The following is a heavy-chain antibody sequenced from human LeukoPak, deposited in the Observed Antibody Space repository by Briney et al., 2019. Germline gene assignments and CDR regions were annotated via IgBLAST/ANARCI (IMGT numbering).Heavy chain of an antibody. CDR3: AKDHRYSGSYSPHDD. CDR2: ISGSGGST. D-gene: IGHD1-26*01. J-gene: IGHJ4*02. Sequence: GGSLRLSCAASGFTFSSYAMSWVRQAPGKGLEWVSAISGSGGSTYYADSVKGRFTISRDNSKNTLYLQMNSLRAEDTAVYYCAKDHRYSGSYSPHDDWGQGTLVTVSS. CDR1: GFTFSSYA. V-gene: IGHV3-23*01.